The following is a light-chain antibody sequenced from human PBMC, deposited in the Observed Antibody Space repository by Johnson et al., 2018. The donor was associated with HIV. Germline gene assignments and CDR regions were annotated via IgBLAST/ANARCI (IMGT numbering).Light chain of an antibody. J-gene: IGLJ1*01. CDR1: SSNIGNNY. V-gene: IGLV1-51*02. CDR2: ENT. CDR3: GTWDISLSAGGV. Sequence: QSVLTQSPSVSAAPGQKVTISCSGSSSNIGNNYVSWYQQLPGTAPKLLIYENTKRPSGIPDRFSGSKSGTSATLAITRLQTGDEADYYCGTWDISLSAGGVFGPGTKVTVL.